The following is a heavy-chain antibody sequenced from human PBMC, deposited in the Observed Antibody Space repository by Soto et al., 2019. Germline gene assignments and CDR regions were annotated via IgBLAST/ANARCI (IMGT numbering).Heavy chain of an antibody. J-gene: IGHJ4*02. V-gene: IGHV3-23*01. D-gene: IGHD5-18*01. CDR2: ISGSGGST. CDR3: AKAPLRGYSYGHDQFDY. Sequence: GGSLRLSCAASGFTFSSYAMSWVRQAPGKGLEWVSAISGSGGSTYYADSVKGRFTISRDNSKNTLYLQMNSLRAEDTAVYYCAKAPLRGYSYGHDQFDYWGQGTLVTVSS. CDR1: GFTFSSYA.